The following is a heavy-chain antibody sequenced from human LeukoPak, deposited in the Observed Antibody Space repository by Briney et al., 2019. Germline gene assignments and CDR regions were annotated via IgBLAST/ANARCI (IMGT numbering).Heavy chain of an antibody. V-gene: IGHV4-34*01. CDR2: IDHGGIT. CDR1: GGSFSSYY. J-gene: IGHJ6*03. Sequence: SETLSLTCAVYGGSFSSYYWSWIRQPPGRGLEWIGDIDHGGITNCNPSLKSRVTISVDTSKNQFSLTLRSVTAADTAVYYCAGLQGHSYYYMDVWGRGTTVTVSS. CDR3: AGLQGHSYYYMDV.